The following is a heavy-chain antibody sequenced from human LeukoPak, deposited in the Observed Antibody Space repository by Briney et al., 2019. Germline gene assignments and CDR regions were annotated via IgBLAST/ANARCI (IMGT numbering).Heavy chain of an antibody. J-gene: IGHJ4*02. Sequence: PGGSLRLSCAASGFTFSDAWMTWVRQAPGKGLVWVSRIDNDGSSTIYADSVKGRFTISRDNAKNTLYLQMNSLRGDDTAVYYCSTTSGYWGQGTLVTVSS. CDR2: IDNDGSST. CDR1: GFTFSDAW. V-gene: IGHV3-74*01. CDR3: STTSGY. D-gene: IGHD2-2*01.